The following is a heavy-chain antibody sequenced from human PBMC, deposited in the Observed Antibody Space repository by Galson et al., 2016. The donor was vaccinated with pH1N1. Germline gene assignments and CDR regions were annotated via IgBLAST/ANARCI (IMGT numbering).Heavy chain of an antibody. J-gene: IGHJ4*02. Sequence: SLRLSCAASRFSLSSYWMSWVRQAPGKGLEWVANINVDGSEKYFVDSVKGRFTISRDNAENSVYLQMNSLRVDDTAVYHCVREIGGGRAYWGQGTLVTVSS. CDR1: RFSLSSYW. D-gene: IGHD2-15*01. CDR2: INVDGSEK. CDR3: VREIGGGRAY. V-gene: IGHV3-7*03.